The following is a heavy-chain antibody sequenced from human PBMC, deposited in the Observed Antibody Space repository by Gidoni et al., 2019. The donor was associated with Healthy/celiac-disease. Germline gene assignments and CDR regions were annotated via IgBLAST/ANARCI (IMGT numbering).Heavy chain of an antibody. D-gene: IGHD6-25*01. CDR1: GFTFSSYS. J-gene: IGHJ4*02. Sequence: EVQLVESGGGLVQPGGSLRLSCAASGFTFSSYSMNWVRQAPGKGLEWVSYISSSSSTIYYADSVKCRFTISRDNAKNSLYLQMNSLRDEDTAVYYCARGDEFSGDYFDYWGQGTLVTVSS. CDR3: ARGDEFSGDYFDY. CDR2: ISSSSSTI. V-gene: IGHV3-48*02.